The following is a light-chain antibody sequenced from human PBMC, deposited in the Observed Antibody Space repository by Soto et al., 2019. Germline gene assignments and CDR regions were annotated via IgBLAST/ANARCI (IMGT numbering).Light chain of an antibody. J-gene: IGKJ1*01. CDR3: QQGDNWPWT. V-gene: IGKV3-11*01. CDR2: DAS. Sequence: ETVLTQSPATLSLSPGERATLSCRASQTIRRNLAWYQHKPGQAPRLLIYDASNRATGIPGRFSGSGSGTDFTLTISNLEPEDFAVYYCQQGDNWPWTFGQGAKVEIK. CDR1: QTIRRN.